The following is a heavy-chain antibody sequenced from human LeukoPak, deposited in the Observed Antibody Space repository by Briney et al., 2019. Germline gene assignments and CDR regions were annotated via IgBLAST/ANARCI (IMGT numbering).Heavy chain of an antibody. J-gene: IGHJ4*02. CDR3: ARERDSAFDS. V-gene: IGHV3-23*01. CDR1: GFTLSNHA. CDR2: ISGGAGST. Sequence: GGSLRVSCAASGFTLSNHAMNWVRQDPGKGLEWVSGISGGAGSTYYADSVKGRFIISRDNSKNTLYVQVNSLRAEDTAIYYCARERDSAFDSWGQGTLVTVSS. D-gene: IGHD4-11*01.